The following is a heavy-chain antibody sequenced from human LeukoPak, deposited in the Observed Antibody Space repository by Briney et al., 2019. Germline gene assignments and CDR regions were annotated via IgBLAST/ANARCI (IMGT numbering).Heavy chain of an antibody. CDR3: ARDRSTNSYAEYFFDY. CDR2: ISSSSSYI. CDR1: GFTFSSYW. V-gene: IGHV3-21*01. J-gene: IGHJ4*02. D-gene: IGHD5-18*01. Sequence: PGGSLRLSCAASGFTFSSYWMHWVRQAPGKGLEWVSSISSSSSYIYYADSVKGRFTISRDNAKNSLFLQMNSLRAEDTALYYCARDRSTNSYAEYFFDYWGQGTLVTVSS.